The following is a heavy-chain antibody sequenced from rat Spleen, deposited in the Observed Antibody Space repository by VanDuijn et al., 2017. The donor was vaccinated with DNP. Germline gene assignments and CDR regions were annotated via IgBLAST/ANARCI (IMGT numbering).Heavy chain of an antibody. J-gene: IGHJ1*01. CDR2: ISPSGIRT. D-gene: IGHD3-1*01. V-gene: IGHV5-22*01. CDR3: ARGSTSIYWYFDF. CDR1: GFTFSHYY. Sequence: EVQLVESGGGLVRPGRSLKLSCVASGFTFSHYYMAWVRQAPKKGLEWVAAISPSGIRTYYADSVKGRFTISGDNAKSSLYLQMNSLISEDTATYYCARGSTSIYWYFDFWGPGTMVTVSS.